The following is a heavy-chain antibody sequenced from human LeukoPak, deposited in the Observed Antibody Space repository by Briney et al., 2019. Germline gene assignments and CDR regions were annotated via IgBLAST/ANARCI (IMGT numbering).Heavy chain of an antibody. J-gene: IGHJ4*02. Sequence: GGSLRLSCATSGFTFSSYAMSWVRQAPGKGLEWVSSISGSGGTTYYADSVKGRFTISRDNPNNTLDLQMNSLTAEDTAVYYCAKGPAAVAGYYFDHWGQGTLVTVSS. D-gene: IGHD6-19*01. V-gene: IGHV3-23*01. CDR3: AKGPAAVAGYYFDH. CDR2: ISGSGGTT. CDR1: GFTFSSYA.